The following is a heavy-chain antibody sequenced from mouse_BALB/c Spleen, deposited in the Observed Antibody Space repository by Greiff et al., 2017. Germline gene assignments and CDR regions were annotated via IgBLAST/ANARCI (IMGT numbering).Heavy chain of an antibody. J-gene: IGHJ4*01. CDR3: ARDSGSSYDYAMDY. D-gene: IGHD1-1*01. CDR1: GDSITSGY. CDR2: ISYSGST. V-gene: IGHV3-8*02. Sequence: VQLQQSGPSLVKPSQTLSLTCSVTGDSITSGYWNWIRKFPGNKLEYMGYISYSGSTYYNPSLKSRISITRDTSKNQYYLQLNSVTTEDTATYYCARDSGSSYDYAMDYWGQGTSVTVSS.